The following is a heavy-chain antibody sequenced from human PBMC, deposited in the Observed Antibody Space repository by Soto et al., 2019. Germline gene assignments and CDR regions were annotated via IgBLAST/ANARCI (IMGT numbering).Heavy chain of an antibody. CDR3: ARFVRSCSGTTCYTRADV. J-gene: IGHJ6*02. D-gene: IGHD2-2*02. V-gene: IGHV4-61*01. Sequence: SETLSLTCTASGGAVSSDTHYWSWIRPPPGKRLEWFGFIYSSGSTNYNPSLKSRVTMSVDTSKNQFSLKLRSVIVADTAVYHCARFVRSCSGTTCYTRADVWGQGTTVTVSS. CDR2: IYSSGST. CDR1: GGAVSSDTHY.